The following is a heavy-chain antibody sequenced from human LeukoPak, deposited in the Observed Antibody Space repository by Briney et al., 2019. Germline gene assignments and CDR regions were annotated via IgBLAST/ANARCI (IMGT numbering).Heavy chain of an antibody. V-gene: IGHV3-23*01. D-gene: IGHD4-23*01. CDR3: AKTLLGYYYGGNSKQTDY. J-gene: IGHJ4*02. Sequence: PGGSLRLSCAASGFTFSSYGMSWVRQAPGKGLEWVSAISGSGGSTYYADSVKGRFTISRDNSKNTLYLQMNSLRAEDTAVYYRAKTLLGYYYGGNSKQTDYWGQGTLVTVSS. CDR2: ISGSGGST. CDR1: GFTFSSYG.